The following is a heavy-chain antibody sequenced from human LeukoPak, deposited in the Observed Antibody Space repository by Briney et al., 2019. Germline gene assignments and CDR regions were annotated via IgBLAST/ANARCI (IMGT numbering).Heavy chain of an antibody. J-gene: IGHJ4*02. CDR2: MQYDGSDK. D-gene: IGHD3-16*01. CDR1: GFTFSNYG. Sequence: GGSVRLSYAASGFTFSNYGIHWVRQAPGKGLEWVTFMQYDGSDKFYADSVKGRYTISRDNSKNTVYLQMNSLRTEDTAVYFCAQDIPIERVPGFGPGYWGQGTLVTVSS. CDR3: AQDIPIERVPGFGPGY. V-gene: IGHV3-30*02.